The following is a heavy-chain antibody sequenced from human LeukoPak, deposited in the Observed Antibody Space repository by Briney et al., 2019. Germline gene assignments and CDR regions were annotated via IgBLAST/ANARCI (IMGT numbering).Heavy chain of an antibody. CDR1: GFTISTKY. Sequence: GGSLRLSCAASGFTISTKYMSWVRQAPGKGLEWISVIYSDGRTYYADSVKGRFTISRDNSKNTLYLQMNSLRAEDAAVYYCARDRSSGWFSYMDVWGKGTTVTVSS. D-gene: IGHD6-19*01. CDR3: ARDRSSGWFSYMDV. CDR2: IYSDGRT. J-gene: IGHJ6*03. V-gene: IGHV3-53*01.